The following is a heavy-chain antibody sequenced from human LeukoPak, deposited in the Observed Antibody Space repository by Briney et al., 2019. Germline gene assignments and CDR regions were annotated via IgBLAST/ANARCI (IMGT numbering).Heavy chain of an antibody. V-gene: IGHV3-15*01. CDR1: GFTFSNAW. D-gene: IGHD3-22*01. J-gene: IGHJ4*02. Sequence: GGSLRLSCAASGFTFSNAWMSWFRQAPGKGLEWVGRIKSKTDGGTTDYAAPVKGRFTISRDDSKNTLYLQMNSLKTEDTAVYYCTTDRYYDSSGYYYFDYWGQGTLVTVSS. CDR3: TTDRYYDSSGYYYFDY. CDR2: IKSKTDGGTT.